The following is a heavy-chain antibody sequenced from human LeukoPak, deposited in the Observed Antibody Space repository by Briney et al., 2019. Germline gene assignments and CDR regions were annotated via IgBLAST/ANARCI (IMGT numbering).Heavy chain of an antibody. V-gene: IGHV3-30*03. CDR1: GFTFSSYG. CDR2: ISYDGSNK. Sequence: GGSLRLSCAASGFTFSSYGMHWVRQAPGKGLEWVAVISYDGSNKYYADSVTGRFTISRDNSKNTLYLQMNSLRAEDTAVYYCARTSAEDSSGYYYLYAFDIWGQGTMVTVSS. CDR3: ARTSAEDSSGYYYLYAFDI. D-gene: IGHD3-22*01. J-gene: IGHJ3*02.